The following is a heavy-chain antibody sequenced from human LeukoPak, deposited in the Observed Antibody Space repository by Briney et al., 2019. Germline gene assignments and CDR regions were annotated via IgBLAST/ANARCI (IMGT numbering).Heavy chain of an antibody. V-gene: IGHV4-34*01. J-gene: IGHJ4*02. CDR1: GGSFSGYY. CDR2: INHSGST. Sequence: SETLSPTCAVYGGSFSGYYWSWIRQPLGKGLEWIGEINHSGSTNYNPSLKSRVTISVDTSKNQFSLKLSSVTAADTAVYYCARHKIVGATVFDYWGQGTLVTVSS. CDR3: ARHKIVGATVFDY. D-gene: IGHD1-26*01.